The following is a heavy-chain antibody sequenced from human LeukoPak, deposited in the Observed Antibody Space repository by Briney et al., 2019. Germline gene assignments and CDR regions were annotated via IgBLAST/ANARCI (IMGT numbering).Heavy chain of an antibody. D-gene: IGHD3-3*01. CDR2: IYHSGST. J-gene: IGHJ5*02. CDR3: ARDFWGGYYLGWFDP. V-gene: IGHV4-38-2*02. Sequence: SETLSLTCAVSGYSISSGYYWGWIRQPPGKGLEWIGSIYHSGSTYYNPSLKSRVTISVDTSKNQFSLKLSSVTAADTAVYYCARDFWGGYYLGWFDPWGQGTLVTVSS. CDR1: GYSISSGYY.